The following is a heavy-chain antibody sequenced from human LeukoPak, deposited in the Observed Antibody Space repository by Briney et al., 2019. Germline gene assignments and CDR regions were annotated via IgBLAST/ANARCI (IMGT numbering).Heavy chain of an antibody. Sequence: KPSEPLSLICTVSGGPISSYYWSWIRQPAGKGLEWIGRIYTCGSTNYNPSLKSRVPISVDKSTNQFSLKLSSVTAAHTAVYYCARSYGDYWDQGTLVTVSS. CDR1: GGPISSYY. CDR3: ARSYGDY. D-gene: IGHD3-10*01. J-gene: IGHJ4*02. V-gene: IGHV4-4*07. CDR2: IYTCGST.